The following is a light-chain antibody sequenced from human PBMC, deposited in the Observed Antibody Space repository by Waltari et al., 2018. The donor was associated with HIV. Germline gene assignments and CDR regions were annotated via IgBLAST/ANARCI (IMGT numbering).Light chain of an antibody. Sequence: DIQMTQSPSILSASVGDTVTITCRASQSISTWLAWYHQKPGKAPNLLIYKASTLETGVPSRFSGSGSGTEFTLTITSLQPDDFATYYCQQYNSFPWTFGQGTQVEMK. V-gene: IGKV1-5*03. CDR3: QQYNSFPWT. CDR2: KAS. J-gene: IGKJ1*01. CDR1: QSISTW.